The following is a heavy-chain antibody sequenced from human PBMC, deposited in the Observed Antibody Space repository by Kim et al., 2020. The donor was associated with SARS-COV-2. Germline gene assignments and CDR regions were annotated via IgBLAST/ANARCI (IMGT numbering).Heavy chain of an antibody. CDR3: AKMRGSSVSVLYFDY. CDR2: IAGSDGRT. J-gene: IGHJ4*01. D-gene: IGHD1-26*01. CDR1: GFTFSNYA. Sequence: GGSLRLSCAASGFTFSNYAMSWVRQAPGKGLEWVSGIAGSDGRTWYADSVKGRFTISRDNSRNSLYLQMNSRRAEDTAAYYCAKMRGSSVSVLYFDYWG. V-gene: IGHV3-23*01.